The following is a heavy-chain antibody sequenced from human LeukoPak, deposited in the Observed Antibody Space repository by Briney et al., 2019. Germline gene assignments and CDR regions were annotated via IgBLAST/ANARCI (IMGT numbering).Heavy chain of an antibody. CDR1: EYSFTGYY. V-gene: IGHV1-2*02. J-gene: IGHJ4*02. Sequence: ASVKVSSKASEYSFTGYYMHWVRQAPGQGLEWMGWINPNNGGTNYAQRFQGRVTMTRDTSISTAYMELSRLRSDDTAVYYCARDFGRTSCYYLFDYWGQGTLVTVSA. D-gene: IGHD2-2*01. CDR3: ARDFGRTSCYYLFDY. CDR2: INPNNGGT.